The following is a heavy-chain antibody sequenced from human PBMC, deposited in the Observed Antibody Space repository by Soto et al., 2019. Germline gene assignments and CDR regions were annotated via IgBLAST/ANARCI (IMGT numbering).Heavy chain of an antibody. CDR2: ISYDGSNK. V-gene: IGHV3-30-3*01. D-gene: IGHD3-22*01. J-gene: IGHJ6*02. CDR1: GFTFSSYA. Sequence: PGGSLRLSCAASGFTFSSYAMHWVRQAPGKGLEWVAVISYDGSNKYYADSVKGRFTISRDNSKNTLYLQMNSLRAEDTAVYYCARGDYRVVPMIVGPVHYYGMDVWGQGTTVTVSS. CDR3: ARGDYRVVPMIVGPVHYYGMDV.